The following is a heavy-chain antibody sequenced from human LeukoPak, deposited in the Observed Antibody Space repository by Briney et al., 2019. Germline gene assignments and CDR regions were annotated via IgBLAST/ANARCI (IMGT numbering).Heavy chain of an antibody. V-gene: IGHV3-53*01. D-gene: IGHD4/OR15-4a*01. CDR1: GFTVSTNS. CDR2: IYSDNT. Sequence: GGSLRLSCTVSGFTVSTNSMSWVRQAPGKGQEWVSFIYSDNTHYSDSVKGRFTISRDNSKNTLYLQMNSLRAEDTAVYYCARRAGAYSHPYDYWGQGTLVTVSS. CDR3: ARRAGAYSHPYDY. J-gene: IGHJ4*02.